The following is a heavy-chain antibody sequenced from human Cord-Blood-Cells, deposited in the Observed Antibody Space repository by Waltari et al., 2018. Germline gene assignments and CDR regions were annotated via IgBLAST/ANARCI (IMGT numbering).Heavy chain of an antibody. CDR3: ASHKDIVVVPAAIVAFDI. J-gene: IGHJ3*02. V-gene: IGHV1-69*01. CDR2: NIPIFGKA. CDR1: GGTFSSYA. D-gene: IGHD2-2*02. Sequence: QVQLVQSGAEVKKPGSSVTVSCKASGGTFSSYAISWVRQAPGQGLEWMGGNIPIFGKANYAQKFQGRVTITADESTSTAYMELSSLRSEDTAVYYCASHKDIVVVPAAIVAFDIWGQGTMVTVSS.